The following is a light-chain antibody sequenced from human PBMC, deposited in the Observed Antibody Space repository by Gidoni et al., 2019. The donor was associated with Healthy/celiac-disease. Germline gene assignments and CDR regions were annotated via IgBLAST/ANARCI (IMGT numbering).Light chain of an antibody. CDR2: AES. Sequence: DSQMTQSPSSLSASVGDRVIITCRASQSISSYLNWYQQKPGKAPKLLIYAESSLQSGVPSRFSGSGSGTDFTLTISSLQPEDFATYYCQQSYSTPQLTFGGGTKVEIK. CDR3: QQSYSTPQLT. J-gene: IGKJ4*01. V-gene: IGKV1-39*01. CDR1: QSISSY.